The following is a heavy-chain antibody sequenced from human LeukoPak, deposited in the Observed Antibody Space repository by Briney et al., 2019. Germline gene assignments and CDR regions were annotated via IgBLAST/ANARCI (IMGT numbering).Heavy chain of an antibody. CDR3: AKANYDFWSGYLNWFDP. Sequence: GGSLRLSSAASGFTFSSYAMSWVRQAPGKGLEWVSAVSGSGGTTYYADSVKGRFTISSDNSKNTLYLQMNSLRAEDTAVYYCAKANYDFWSGYLNWFDPWGQGTLVTVSS. J-gene: IGHJ5*02. CDR2: VSGSGGTT. CDR1: GFTFSSYA. D-gene: IGHD3-3*01. V-gene: IGHV3-23*01.